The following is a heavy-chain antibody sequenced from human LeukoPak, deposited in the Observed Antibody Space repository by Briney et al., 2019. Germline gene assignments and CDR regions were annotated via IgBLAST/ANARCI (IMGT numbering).Heavy chain of an antibody. CDR3: ARDSRRDSSGYSIDY. CDR1: GGSISSYY. J-gene: IGHJ4*02. CDR2: IYYSGST. D-gene: IGHD3-22*01. Sequence: PSETLSLTCTVSGGSISSYYCSWIRQPPGKGLEWIGYIYYSGSTNYNPSLKSRVTISVDTSKNQFSLKLSSVTAADTAVYYCARDSRRDSSGYSIDYWGQGTLVTVSS. V-gene: IGHV4-59*01.